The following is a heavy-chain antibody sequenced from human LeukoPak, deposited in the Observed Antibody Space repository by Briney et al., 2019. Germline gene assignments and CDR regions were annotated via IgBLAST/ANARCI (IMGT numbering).Heavy chain of an antibody. CDR1: GFTFDGYA. D-gene: IGHD2-2*01. J-gene: IGHJ4*02. V-gene: IGHV3-9*01. CDR3: AKDIGLWEQGYCSSTSCYVIDY. Sequence: PGRSLRLSCAASGFTFDGYAMHWVRQAPGKGLEWVSGISWNSGSIGYADSVKGRFTISRDNAKNSLYLQMNSLRAEDTALYYCAKDIGLWEQGYCSSTSCYVIDYWGQGTLVTVSS. CDR2: ISWNSGSI.